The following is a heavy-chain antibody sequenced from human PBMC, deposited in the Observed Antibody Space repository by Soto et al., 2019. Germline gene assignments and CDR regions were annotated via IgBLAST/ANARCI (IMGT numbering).Heavy chain of an antibody. CDR1: GGSFSGYY. CDR2: INHSGST. D-gene: IGHD3-22*01. J-gene: IGHJ5*02. Sequence: SETLSLTCAVYGGSFSGYYWSWIRKPPGKGLEWIGEINHSGSTNYNPSLKSRVTISVDTSKNQFSLKVTSVTAADTALYYCARDYFDSSDYTTNWFDPWGQGTLVTVSS. V-gene: IGHV4-34*01. CDR3: ARDYFDSSDYTTNWFDP.